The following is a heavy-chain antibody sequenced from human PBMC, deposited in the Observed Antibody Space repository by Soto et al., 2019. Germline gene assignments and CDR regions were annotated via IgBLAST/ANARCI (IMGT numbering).Heavy chain of an antibody. D-gene: IGHD2-15*01. Sequence: QVQLVQSGAEVKKPGSSVKVSCKASGGTFSSYAISWVRQAPGQGLEWMGGIIPIFGTANYAQKFQGRVTITADESTSTAYMELSSLRSEDTAVYYCARDRRYCSGGSCYSGDYWGQGTLVTVSS. CDR3: ARDRRYCSGGSCYSGDY. CDR2: IIPIFGTA. V-gene: IGHV1-69*01. CDR1: GGTFSSYA. J-gene: IGHJ4*02.